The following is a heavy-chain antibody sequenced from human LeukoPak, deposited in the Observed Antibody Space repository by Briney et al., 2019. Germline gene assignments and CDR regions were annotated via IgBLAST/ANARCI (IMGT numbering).Heavy chain of an antibody. CDR1: GYTFTSYA. J-gene: IGHJ3*02. V-gene: IGHV1-3*01. CDR3: ARDGDYGDYFAFDI. D-gene: IGHD4-17*01. CDR2: INAGNGNT. Sequence: ASVKVSCKASGYTFTSYAMHWVRQAPGQRLEWMGWINAGNGNTKYSQKFQGRVTITRDTSASTAYMELSSLRSEDTAVYYCARDGDYGDYFAFDIWGQGTMVTVSS.